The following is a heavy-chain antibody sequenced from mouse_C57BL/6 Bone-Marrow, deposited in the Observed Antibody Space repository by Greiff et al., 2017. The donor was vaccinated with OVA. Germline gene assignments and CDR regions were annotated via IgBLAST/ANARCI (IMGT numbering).Heavy chain of an antibody. CDR1: GYTFTSYW. D-gene: IGHD1-3*01. Sequence: EVQLQQSGTVLARPGASVKMSCKTSGYTFTSYWMHWVKQRPGQGLEWIGAIYPGNSDTSYNQKFKGKAKLTAVTSASTAYMELSSLTNEDSAVYYCTRGLYRGAWFAYWGQGTLVTVSA. CDR2: IYPGNSDT. V-gene: IGHV1-5*01. CDR3: TRGLYRGAWFAY. J-gene: IGHJ3*01.